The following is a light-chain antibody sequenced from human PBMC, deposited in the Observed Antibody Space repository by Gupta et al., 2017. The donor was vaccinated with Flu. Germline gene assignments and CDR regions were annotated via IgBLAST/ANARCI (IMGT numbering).Light chain of an antibody. CDR2: VTS. CDR3: QQDQSYFS. J-gene: IGKJ2*03. V-gene: IGKV1-5*03. Sequence: DIQMTQSPSTLSASVGDRVTITCRASQNISPWLAWYQQKPGKAPKLLIYVTSMGESGVPSRFSGSGSGTEFTLTINRRQPDDFATYYFQQDQSYFSFGQGTKVEIK. CDR1: QNISPW.